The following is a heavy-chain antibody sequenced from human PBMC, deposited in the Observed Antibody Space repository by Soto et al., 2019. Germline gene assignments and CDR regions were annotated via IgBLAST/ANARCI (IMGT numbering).Heavy chain of an antibody. CDR3: ARGRGYGYGIDF. D-gene: IGHD5-18*01. J-gene: IGHJ4*02. V-gene: IGHV4-30-4*01. CDR2: MYYSGTI. Sequence: SETLSLTCTVSGGSISSGDHFWSWIRQSPGKGLESIVYMYYSGTIYYNPSLKSRITTSVDTSNNQFSLNLTSVTAADTAVYYCARGRGYGYGIDFWGQGALVTVSS. CDR1: GGSISSGDHF.